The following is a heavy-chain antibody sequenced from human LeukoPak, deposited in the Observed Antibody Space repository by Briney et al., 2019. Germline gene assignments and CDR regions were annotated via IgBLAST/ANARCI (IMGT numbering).Heavy chain of an antibody. J-gene: IGHJ6*03. V-gene: IGHV3-11*01. CDR1: GFTFSDYY. CDR3: AKSGIIQGYYFYYMDV. CDR2: ISSSGSAI. Sequence: GGSLRLSCAASGFTFSDYYMSWIRQAPGKGLEWVSYISSSGSAIYYADSVKGRFTISRDNAKNSLYLQMNSLRAEDTALYYCAKSGIIQGYYFYYMDVWGKGTTVTISS. D-gene: IGHD5-18*01.